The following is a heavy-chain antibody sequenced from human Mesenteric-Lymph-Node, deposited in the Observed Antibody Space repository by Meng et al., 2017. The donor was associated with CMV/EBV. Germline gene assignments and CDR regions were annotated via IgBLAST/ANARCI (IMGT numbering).Heavy chain of an antibody. J-gene: IGHJ4*02. CDR1: GYPFTSYD. D-gene: IGHD3-16*01. CDR2: MNLRSGSA. Sequence: ASVKVSCKASGYPFTSYDINWVRQAPGQGLEWMGWMNLRSGSAGSAQKFQGRVTMTRDTSITTAYMELSSLRSEDTAVYYCAIVGGSIDHWGQGTLVTVSS. CDR3: AIVGGSIDH. V-gene: IGHV1-8*01.